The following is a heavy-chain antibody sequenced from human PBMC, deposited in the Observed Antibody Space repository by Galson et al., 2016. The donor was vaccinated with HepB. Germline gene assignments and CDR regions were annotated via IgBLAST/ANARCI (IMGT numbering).Heavy chain of an antibody. J-gene: IGHJ3*01. CDR3: ASAKAAVTVFYL. V-gene: IGHV6-1*01. Sequence: CAISGDSVSNDHSAXXXIRXXXSRXXXWLXXTYXXXEWXXXYAESVQGXIAIIPDTSTNQLSLXLNTVTPEDTALYXCASAKAAVTVFYLWGQGTMVTVSS. CDR1: GDSVSNDHSA. D-gene: IGHD6-13*01. CDR2: TYXXXEWXX.